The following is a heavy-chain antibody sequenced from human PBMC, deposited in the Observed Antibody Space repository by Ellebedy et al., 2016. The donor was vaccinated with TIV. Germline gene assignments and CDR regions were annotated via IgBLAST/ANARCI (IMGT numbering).Heavy chain of an antibody. D-gene: IGHD5-24*01. J-gene: IGHJ4*02. CDR2: ISYDGNNK. CDR1: RITFNNYA. V-gene: IGHV3-30-3*01. Sequence: GGSLRLSXAASRITFNNYAMHWVRQAPGKGLEWVAVISYDGNNKYYADSVKGRFTISRDNAKNSLYLQMNSLRAEDTAVYYCAPHGTNFDFWGQGTLVTVSS. CDR3: APHGTNFDF.